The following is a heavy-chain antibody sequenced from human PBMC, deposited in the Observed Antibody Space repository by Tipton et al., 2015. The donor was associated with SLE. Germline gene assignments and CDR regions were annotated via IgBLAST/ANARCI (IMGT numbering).Heavy chain of an antibody. CDR1: GFTFSSYA. CDR3: AKGAPHDSSGRDAFDI. CDR2: ISYDGSNK. Sequence: SLRLSCAASGFTFSSYAMHWVRQAPGKGLEWVAVISYDGSNKYYADSVKGRFTISRDNSKNTLYLQMNSLRAEDTAVYYCAKGAPHDSSGRDAFDIWGQGTMVAVSS. D-gene: IGHD3-22*01. J-gene: IGHJ3*02. V-gene: IGHV3-30*04.